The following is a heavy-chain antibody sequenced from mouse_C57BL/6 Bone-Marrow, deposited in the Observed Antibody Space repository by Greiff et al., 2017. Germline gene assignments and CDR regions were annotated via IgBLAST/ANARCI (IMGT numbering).Heavy chain of an antibody. CDR3: ARQLFYAMDY. CDR2: IYPRSGNT. CDR1: GYTFTSYG. V-gene: IGHV1-81*01. D-gene: IGHD3-1*01. Sequence: QVQLQQSGAELARPGASVKLSCKASGYTFTSYGISWVKQRTGQGLEWIGEIYPRSGNTYYNEKFKGKATLTADKSSSTAYMELRSLTSEDSVVYFCARQLFYAMDYWGQGTSVTVSS. J-gene: IGHJ4*01.